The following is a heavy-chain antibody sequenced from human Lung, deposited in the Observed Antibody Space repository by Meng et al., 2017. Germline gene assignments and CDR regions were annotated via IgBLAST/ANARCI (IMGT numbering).Heavy chain of an antibody. V-gene: IGHV1-69*13. CDR1: GGSFSTHT. Sequence: QVPLVQSGAEVKKPGSSVKVACKTSGGSFSTHTVSWVRQAPGQGLEWMGGLIAVFDKTKAAPRFQDRVTFTADESTSTAYMELSSLTFDDTAVYFCARGRRNEPLFDYWGQGTLVTVSS. D-gene: IGHD1-14*01. CDR2: LIAVFDKT. J-gene: IGHJ4*02. CDR3: ARGRRNEPLFDY.